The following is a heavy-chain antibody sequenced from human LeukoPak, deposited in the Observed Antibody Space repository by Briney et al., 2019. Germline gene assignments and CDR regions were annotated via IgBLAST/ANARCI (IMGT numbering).Heavy chain of an antibody. V-gene: IGHV1-2*02. D-gene: IGHD3-10*01. CDR3: ARDGYGMGFGELFPLCYFDY. J-gene: IGHJ4*02. CDR2: INPNSGST. Sequence: ASVKVSCKASGYTFTGYYMHWVRQAPGQGLEWMGWINPNSGSTNYAQKFQGRVTMTRDTSISTAYMELSRLRSDDTAVYYCARDGYGMGFGELFPLCYFDYWGQGTLVTVSS. CDR1: GYTFTGYY.